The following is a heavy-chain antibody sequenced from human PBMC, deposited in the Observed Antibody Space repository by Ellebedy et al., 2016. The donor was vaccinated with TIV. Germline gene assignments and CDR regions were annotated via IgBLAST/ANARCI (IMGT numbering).Heavy chain of an antibody. Sequence: GESLKISXKGSGYSFTSYWISWVRQMPGRGLEWMGRIDPSDSYTNYSPSFQGHVTISADKSISTAYLQWSSLKASDTAMYYCARIPYGSGSYYYDFDYWGQGTLVTVSS. J-gene: IGHJ4*02. CDR2: IDPSDSYT. CDR1: GYSFTSYW. V-gene: IGHV5-10-1*01. D-gene: IGHD3-10*01. CDR3: ARIPYGSGSYYYDFDY.